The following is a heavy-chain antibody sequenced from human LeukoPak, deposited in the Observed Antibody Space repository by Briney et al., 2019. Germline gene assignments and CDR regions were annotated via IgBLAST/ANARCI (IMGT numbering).Heavy chain of an antibody. CDR3: VEPVGPSPPPVY. CDR2: INPSGGST. V-gene: IGHV1-46*01. J-gene: IGHJ4*02. Sequence: ASVQVSCQASGYTFTSYYMHWVRQAPGQGLEWMGIINPSGGSTSCAQKFQGRVTMTRDTSTSTVYMELSSLRSEDTAVYYCVEPVGPSPPPVYWGQGTLVTVSS. CDR1: GYTFTSYY. D-gene: IGHD1-1*01.